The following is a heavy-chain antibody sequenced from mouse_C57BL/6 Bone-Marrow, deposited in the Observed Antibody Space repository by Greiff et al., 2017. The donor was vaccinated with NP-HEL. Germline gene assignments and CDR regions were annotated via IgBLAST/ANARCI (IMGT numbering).Heavy chain of an antibody. D-gene: IGHD2-2*01. CDR3: AREGGLRRWFAY. CDR2: INPNNGGT. V-gene: IGHV1-26*01. Sequence: VQLQQSGPELVKPGASVKISCKASGYTFTDYYMNWVKQSHGKSLEWIGDINPNNGGTSYNQKFKGKARLTVDKSSSTAYMELRSLTSEDSAVYYCAREGGLRRWFAYWGQGTLVTVSA. J-gene: IGHJ3*01. CDR1: GYTFTDYY.